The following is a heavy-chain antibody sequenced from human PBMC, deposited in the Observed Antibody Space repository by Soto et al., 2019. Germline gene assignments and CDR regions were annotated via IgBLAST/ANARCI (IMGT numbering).Heavy chain of an antibody. J-gene: IGHJ4*02. D-gene: IGHD3-10*01. CDR3: ARDLALLWFGETEN. CDR1: GFTFSSYA. Sequence: QVQLVESGGGVVQPGRSLRLSCAASGFTFSSYAMHWVRQAPGKGLEWVAVISYDGSNKYYADSVKGRFTISRDNSKNTLYLQMNSLRAEDTAVYYCARDLALLWFGETENWGQGTLVTVSS. CDR2: ISYDGSNK. V-gene: IGHV3-30-3*01.